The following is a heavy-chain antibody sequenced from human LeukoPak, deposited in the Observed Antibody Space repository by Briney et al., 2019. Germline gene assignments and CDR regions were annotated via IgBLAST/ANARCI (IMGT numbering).Heavy chain of an antibody. J-gene: IGHJ4*02. CDR2: IETGGAST. D-gene: IGHD3-22*01. CDR3: AKDRRAMIVVVMGAIDY. Sequence: GGSLRLSCAASGFTFSSYGMSWVRQAPGKGLEWVSAIETGGASTYYADSVRGRFTISRDNSKNTLYLQMNSLRAEDTAVYYCAKDRRAMIVVVMGAIDYWGQGTLVTVSS. CDR1: GFTFSSYG. V-gene: IGHV3-23*01.